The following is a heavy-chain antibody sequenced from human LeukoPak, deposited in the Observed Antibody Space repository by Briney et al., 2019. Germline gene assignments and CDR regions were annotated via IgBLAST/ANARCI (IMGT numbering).Heavy chain of an antibody. CDR2: IYYSGST. J-gene: IGHJ3*02. CDR1: GGSFSSGSYY. Sequence: SETLSLTCTVSGGSFSSGSYYWSWIRQPPGKGLEWIGYIYYSGSTNYNPSLKSRVTISVDTSKNQFSLKLSSVTAADTAVYYCATDVDSNDAFDIWGQGTMVTVSS. CDR3: ATDVDSNDAFDI. D-gene: IGHD2-15*01. V-gene: IGHV4-61*01.